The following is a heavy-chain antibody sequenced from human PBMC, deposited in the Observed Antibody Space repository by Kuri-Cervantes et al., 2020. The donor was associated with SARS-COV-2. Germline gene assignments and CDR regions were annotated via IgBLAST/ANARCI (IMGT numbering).Heavy chain of an antibody. CDR2: ISSSSSTI. CDR3: ARGAVLRAFDI. Sequence: GGSLRLSCAASGFTFSSYSMNWVRQAPGKGLEWVSYISSSSSTIYYADSVKGRFTISRDNAKNSLYLQMNSLRAEDTAVYYCARGAVLRAFDIWGQGTMVTVSS. J-gene: IGHJ3*02. V-gene: IGHV3-48*01. D-gene: IGHD1-26*01. CDR1: GFTFSSYS.